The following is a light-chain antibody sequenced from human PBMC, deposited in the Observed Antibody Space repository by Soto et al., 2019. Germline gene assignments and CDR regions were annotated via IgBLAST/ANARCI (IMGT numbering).Light chain of an antibody. J-gene: IGKJ5*01. CDR2: KVS. CDR3: QQGYLVPLT. V-gene: IGKV1-39*01. CDR1: QTINNY. Sequence: DIQMTQSPSSLSASVGDRVSITCRASQTINNYLNWYQQKPGEAPNLLIYKVSTLQSGVASRFSGSGSGADFTLTISNLQPEDFATYYCQQGYLVPLTFGQGTRLEF.